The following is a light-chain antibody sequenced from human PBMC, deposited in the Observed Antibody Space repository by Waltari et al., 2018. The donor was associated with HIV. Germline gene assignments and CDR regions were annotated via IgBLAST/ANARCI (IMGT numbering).Light chain of an antibody. CDR1: QTINDY. V-gene: IGKV1-39*01. CDR2: GAS. Sequence: IQITHSPSSLPASVADRFSITFRPRQTINDYLNWYQQKPGRAPKLLIYGASTLERGVPSRFSGSGSGRDFTLTISSLQPEDFATYYCQQSYNMRTFGQGTKLDIK. CDR3: QQSYNMRT. J-gene: IGKJ2*02.